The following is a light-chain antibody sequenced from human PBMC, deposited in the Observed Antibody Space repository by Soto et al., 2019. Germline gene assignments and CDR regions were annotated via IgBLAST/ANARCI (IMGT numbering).Light chain of an antibody. CDR1: QSVTSSY. CDR2: GAS. Sequence: EIVLTQSPGTLSLSPGERATLSCRANQSVTSSYLAWYQQKPGQAPRLLIYGASSRATDIPDRFSGSGSGTDFTLTISRLEPEDFAVYYCQQYGSQGTFGQGTKVEIK. V-gene: IGKV3-20*01. CDR3: QQYGSQGT. J-gene: IGKJ1*01.